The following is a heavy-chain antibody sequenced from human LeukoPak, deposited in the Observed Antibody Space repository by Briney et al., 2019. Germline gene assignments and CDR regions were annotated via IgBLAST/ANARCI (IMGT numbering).Heavy chain of an antibody. Sequence: ASVKVSCKASGYTFTSYDINWVRQATGQGLEWMGWINPNSGGTNYAQNFQGRVTMTRDTSISTAYMELSRLRSDDTAVYYCARVDLLWFGELFLFWGQGTLVTVSS. CDR1: GYTFTSYD. CDR2: INPNSGGT. V-gene: IGHV1-2*02. J-gene: IGHJ4*02. CDR3: ARVDLLWFGELFLF. D-gene: IGHD3-10*01.